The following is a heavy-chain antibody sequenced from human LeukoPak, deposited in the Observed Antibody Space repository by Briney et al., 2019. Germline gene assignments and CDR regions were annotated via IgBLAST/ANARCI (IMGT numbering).Heavy chain of an antibody. V-gene: IGHV1-18*01. CDR2: ISGYNGYT. D-gene: IGHD6-13*01. CDR3: ARIKKAAAGDSDY. Sequence: ASVKVSCKASGYTFTNYGVSWVRQAPGHGLEWMGWISGYNGYTNYAQKLQGRVTMTTDTSTSTAYMELRSLRSDDTAVYYCARIKKAAAGDSDYWGQGTLVTVSS. CDR1: GYTFTNYG. J-gene: IGHJ4*02.